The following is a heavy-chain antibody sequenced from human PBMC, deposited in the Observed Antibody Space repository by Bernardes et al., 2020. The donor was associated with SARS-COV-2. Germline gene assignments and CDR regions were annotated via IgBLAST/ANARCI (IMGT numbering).Heavy chain of an antibody. CDR2: IKQDGSER. V-gene: IGHV3-7*01. CDR1: GFTFSSYW. Sequence: GGSLRLSCAASGFTFSSYWMSWLRQVPGKGLEWVATIKQDGSERYYVDPVKGRFTISRDNAKNSLYLQMDSLRAEDTALYYCTRWAEVDRGNSWGQGILVTVSS. D-gene: IGHD3-16*01. CDR3: TRWAEVDRGNS. J-gene: IGHJ5*02.